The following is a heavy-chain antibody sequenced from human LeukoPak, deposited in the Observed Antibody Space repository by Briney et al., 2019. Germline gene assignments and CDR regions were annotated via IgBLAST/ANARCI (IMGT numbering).Heavy chain of an antibody. D-gene: IGHD3-3*01. CDR1: GGTFSSYA. Sequence: ASVKVSRKASGGTFSSYAISWVRQAPGQGLEWMGGIIPIFGTANYAQKFQGRVTITADESTSTAYMELSSLRSEDTAVYYCARGDFWSGVTDYWGQGTLVTVSS. V-gene: IGHV1-69*13. CDR2: IIPIFGTA. CDR3: ARGDFWSGVTDY. J-gene: IGHJ4*02.